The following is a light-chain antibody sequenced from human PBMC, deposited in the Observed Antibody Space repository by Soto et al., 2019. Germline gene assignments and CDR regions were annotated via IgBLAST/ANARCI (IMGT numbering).Light chain of an antibody. Sequence: IVLTQSPGTLSLSPGERATLSCRASQSVDSNFLAWYQQKPGQAPRLLIYGASTRAAGVPDRFSGSGSGTDFTLTTTRLEPEDFAVYYCQQYGRSPLMYTLGQGTKLGVK. CDR1: QSVDSNF. CDR3: QQYGRSPLMYT. CDR2: GAS. J-gene: IGKJ2*01. V-gene: IGKV3-20*01.